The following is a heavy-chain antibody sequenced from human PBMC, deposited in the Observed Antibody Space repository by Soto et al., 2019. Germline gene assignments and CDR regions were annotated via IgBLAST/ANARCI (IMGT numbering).Heavy chain of an antibody. CDR2: ISAYNGNT. J-gene: IGHJ1*01. CDR1: GYTFTSHG. Sequence: ASVKVSCKASGYTFTSHGISWVRQAPGQGLEWMGWISAYNGNTNYAQKHQGRVTMTTDTSTSTAYMELRSLRSEDTAVYYCARHTPSSISFSFSPVPPLQHWGQATLVTVSS. CDR3: ARHTPSSISFSFSPVPPLQH. V-gene: IGHV1-18*01. D-gene: IGHD3-3*02.